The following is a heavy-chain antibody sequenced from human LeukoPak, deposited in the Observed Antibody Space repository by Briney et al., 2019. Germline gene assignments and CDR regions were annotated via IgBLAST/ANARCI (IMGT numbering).Heavy chain of an antibody. Sequence: PGRSLTLSCAAAGFTFDDYAMHWVRQAPGKGLGRVSTINWNNGRMEYADSVQRRFAISRDNHKNSLYLQMHSLRDEDTALYYGAEDGQRRAVSVVTYMDVWGKGTTVTVSS. CDR1: GFTFDDYA. D-gene: IGHD6-19*01. V-gene: IGHV3-9*01. CDR2: INWNNGRM. J-gene: IGHJ6*03. CDR3: AEDGQRRAVSVVTYMDV.